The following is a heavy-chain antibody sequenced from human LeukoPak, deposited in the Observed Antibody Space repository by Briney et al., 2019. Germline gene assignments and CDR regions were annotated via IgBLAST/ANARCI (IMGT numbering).Heavy chain of an antibody. CDR2: ISSSSSYI. CDR1: GFXFSSYS. D-gene: IGHD5-12*01. CDR3: AREGYEGLYFDY. V-gene: IGHV3-21*01. Sequence: PGGSLRLSCEASGFXFSSYSINWVRQAPGKGLEWLSSISSSSSYIYYADSVKGRFTISRDNAKNSLHLQMNSLRAEDTAVYYCAREGYEGLYFDYWGQGTLVTVSS. J-gene: IGHJ4*02.